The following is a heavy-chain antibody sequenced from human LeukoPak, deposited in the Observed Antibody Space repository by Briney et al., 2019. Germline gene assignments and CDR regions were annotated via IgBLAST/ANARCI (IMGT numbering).Heavy chain of an antibody. CDR1: GYTFTSYN. J-gene: IGHJ4*02. V-gene: IGHV1-8*03. CDR3: AMVRPVWNYQDNFFDY. CDR2: MNPNSGDT. Sequence: ASVTVSCKTSGYTFTSYNIHWVRQATGQELEWMGWMNPNSGDTGYAQKFQGRLTITRNTSIKTAYMQLDSLTSEDTAVYYCAMVRPVWNYQDNFFDYWGQGTLLTVSS. D-gene: IGHD1-7*01.